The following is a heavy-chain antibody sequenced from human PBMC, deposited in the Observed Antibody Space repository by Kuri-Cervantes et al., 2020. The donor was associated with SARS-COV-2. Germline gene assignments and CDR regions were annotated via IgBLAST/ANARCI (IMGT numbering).Heavy chain of an antibody. CDR1: GFTFSSYA. Sequence: GESLKISCAASGFTFSSYAMSWVRQAPGKGLEWVSAISGSGGSTYYADSVKGRFTISRDNSKNTLYLQMNSLRAEDTAVYYCARDLKYWYFDLWGRGTLVTVSS. J-gene: IGHJ2*01. V-gene: IGHV3-23*01. CDR2: ISGSGGST. CDR3: ARDLKYWYFDL.